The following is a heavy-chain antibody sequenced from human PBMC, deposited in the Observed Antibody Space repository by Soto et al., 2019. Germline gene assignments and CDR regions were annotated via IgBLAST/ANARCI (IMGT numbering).Heavy chain of an antibody. D-gene: IGHD6-19*01. CDR3: ARGGQQLGDTTQIAVAGPDTYYFDY. CDR2: ISYDGSNK. V-gene: IGHV3-30-3*01. J-gene: IGHJ4*02. CDR1: GFTFSSYA. Sequence: QVQLVESGGGVVQPGRSLRLSCAASGFTFSSYAMHWVRQAPGKGLEWVAVISYDGSNKYYADSVKGRFTISRDNSKNTLYLQMNSLRAEDTAVYYCARGGQQLGDTTQIAVAGPDTYYFDYWGQGTLVTVSS.